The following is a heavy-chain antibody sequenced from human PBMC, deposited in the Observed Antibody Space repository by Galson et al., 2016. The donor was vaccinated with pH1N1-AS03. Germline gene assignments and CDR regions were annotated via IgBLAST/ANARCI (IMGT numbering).Heavy chain of an antibody. CDR2: IDPSNGGT. D-gene: IGHD3-3*01. CDR1: GYTFTSYY. J-gene: IGHJ4*02. Sequence: SVKVSCKASGYTFTSYYIHWVRQAPGQGLEWMGVIDPSNGGTTYAQKFQDRLTMARDTSTSSVYMEVTSLTSQDTAVYFCATYGSGSSAFFDHWGQGTLVTVSS. V-gene: IGHV1-46*01. CDR3: ATYGSGSSAFFDH.